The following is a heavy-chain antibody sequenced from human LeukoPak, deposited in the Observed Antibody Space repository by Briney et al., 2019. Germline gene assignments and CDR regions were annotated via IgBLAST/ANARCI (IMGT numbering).Heavy chain of an antibody. V-gene: IGHV4-4*07. CDR1: GGSINSYY. D-gene: IGHD3-3*01. Sequence: PSETLSLTCTVSGGSINSYYWSWIRQPAGKGLEWIGRIYSSGSTNYNPSLKSRVSMSVDTSKNQFSLKLTSVTAADTAVYYCARGSTYYDFWSGYYTGDYFDYWGQGTLVTVSS. CDR2: IYSSGST. J-gene: IGHJ4*02. CDR3: ARGSTYYDFWSGYYTGDYFDY.